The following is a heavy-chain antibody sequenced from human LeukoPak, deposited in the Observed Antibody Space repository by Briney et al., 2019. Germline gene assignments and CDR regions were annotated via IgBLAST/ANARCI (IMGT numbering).Heavy chain of an antibody. J-gene: IGHJ5*02. CDR2: ISGSGGST. V-gene: IGHV3-23*01. Sequence: PGGSLRLSCAASGFTFSSYVMYWVRQAPGKGLEWVSAISGSGGSTYYADSVKGRFTISRDNSKNTLFLQMNSLRAEDTAVYYCAKDPGVHCFDPWGQGTLVTVSS. D-gene: IGHD3-10*01. CDR3: AKDPGVHCFDP. CDR1: GFTFSSYV.